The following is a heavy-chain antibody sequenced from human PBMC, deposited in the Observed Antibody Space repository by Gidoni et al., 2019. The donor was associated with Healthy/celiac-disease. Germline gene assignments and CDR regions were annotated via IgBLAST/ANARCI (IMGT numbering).Heavy chain of an antibody. CDR2: INHSGST. J-gene: IGHJ5*02. Sequence: EINHSGSTNYNPSLKSRVTISVDTSKNQFSLKLSSVTAADTAVYYCARGFLLWFGELWGWFDPWGQGTLVTVSS. V-gene: IGHV4-34*01. D-gene: IGHD3-10*01. CDR3: ARGFLLWFGELWGWFDP.